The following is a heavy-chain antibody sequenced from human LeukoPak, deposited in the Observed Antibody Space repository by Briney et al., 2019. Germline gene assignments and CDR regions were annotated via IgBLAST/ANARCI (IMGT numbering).Heavy chain of an antibody. CDR1: GFTFSRYS. CDR3: ARGYQLLPIDY. D-gene: IGHD2-2*01. CDR2: ISSSSSYI. Sequence: GGSLRLSCAASGFTFSRYSMNWVRQAAGKGLEWVSSISSSSSYIYYADSVKGRFTISRDNAKNSLYLQMNSLRAEDTAVYYCARGYQLLPIDYWGQGTLVTVSS. V-gene: IGHV3-21*01. J-gene: IGHJ4*02.